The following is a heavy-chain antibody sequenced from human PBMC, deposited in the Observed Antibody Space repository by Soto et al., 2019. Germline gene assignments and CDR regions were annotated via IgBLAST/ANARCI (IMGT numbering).Heavy chain of an antibody. CDR1: GYTFTSYG. CDR2: ISAYNGNT. CDR3: ARAGTVTTHLSYYGMDV. D-gene: IGHD4-17*01. Sequence: QVQLVQSGAEVKKPGASVKVSCKASGYTFTSYGISWVRQAPGQGLEWMGWISAYNGNTNYAQKLQGRVTMTTDTATSTAYMELRSLRSDDTAVYYCARAGTVTTHLSYYGMDVWGQGTTVTVSS. J-gene: IGHJ6*02. V-gene: IGHV1-18*04.